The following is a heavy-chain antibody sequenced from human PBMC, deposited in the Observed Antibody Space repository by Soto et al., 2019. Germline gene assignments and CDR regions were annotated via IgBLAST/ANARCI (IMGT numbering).Heavy chain of an antibody. Sequence: QVQLVESGGGVVQPGRSLRLSCAASGFTFSSYAMHWVRQAPGKGLEWVAVISYDGSNKHYADSVKGRFTISRDNSKNTLYLQMNSLRAEDTAVYYCASVVTNPFDYWGQGTLVTVSS. CDR2: ISYDGSNK. D-gene: IGHD2-15*01. J-gene: IGHJ4*02. V-gene: IGHV3-30-3*01. CDR1: GFTFSSYA. CDR3: ASVVTNPFDY.